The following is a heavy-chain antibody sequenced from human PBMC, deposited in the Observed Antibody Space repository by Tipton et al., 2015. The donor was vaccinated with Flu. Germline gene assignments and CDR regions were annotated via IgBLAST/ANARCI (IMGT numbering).Heavy chain of an antibody. V-gene: IGHV3-7*01. Sequence: SLRLSCAASGFPFSEFWMHWVRQAPGKGLEWVAHINQDGSEESYVESVKGRFTISRDNARNSLYLQMNSLRAEDTAVYHCARGFIRLCDYWGQGTLVTVSS. D-gene: IGHD3-16*01. CDR1: GFPFSEFW. CDR2: INQDGSEE. CDR3: ARGFIRLCDY. J-gene: IGHJ4*02.